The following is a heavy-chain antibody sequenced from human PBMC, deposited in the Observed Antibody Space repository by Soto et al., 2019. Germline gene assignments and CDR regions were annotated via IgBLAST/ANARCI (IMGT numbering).Heavy chain of an antibody. J-gene: IGHJ4*02. CDR2: ISSSGSTI. Sequence: VGSLRLSCAASGFTFSDYYMSWIRQAPGKGLEWVSYISSSGSTIYYADSVKGRFTISRDNAKNSLYLQMNSLRAEDTAIFYCARFAGGYDSAGYYLYYFDYWGQGALVTVSS. CDR3: ARFAGGYDSAGYYLYYFDY. CDR1: GFTFSDYY. V-gene: IGHV3-11*01. D-gene: IGHD3-22*01.